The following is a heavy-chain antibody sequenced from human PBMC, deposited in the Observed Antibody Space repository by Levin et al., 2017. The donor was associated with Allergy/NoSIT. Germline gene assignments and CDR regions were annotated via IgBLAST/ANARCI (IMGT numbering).Heavy chain of an antibody. CDR1: GGSMDSGPYS. D-gene: IGHD3-10*01. J-gene: IGHJ5*02. V-gene: IGHV4-30-2*06. Sequence: ASETLSLTCVVSGGSMDSGPYSWSWIRQSPDKGLEWIGYIYKNGNAHYNPSFAGRVTISLDLSQNQFSLEVSSVTAADTAVYYCARGHIANENGYGFFRFDPWGQGTLVTVSS. CDR3: ARGHIANENGYGFFRFDP. CDR2: IYKNGNA.